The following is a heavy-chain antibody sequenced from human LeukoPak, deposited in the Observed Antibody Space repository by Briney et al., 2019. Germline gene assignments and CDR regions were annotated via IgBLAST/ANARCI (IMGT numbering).Heavy chain of an antibody. Sequence: PGGSLRLSCAASGFTFSDYYMSWIRQAPGKGLEWVSYISSSGSTIYYADSVKGRFTISRDNAKNPLYLQMNSLRAEDTAVYYCARVLGVEMATTFDYWGQGTLVTVSS. D-gene: IGHD5-24*01. CDR1: GFTFSDYY. V-gene: IGHV3-11*01. CDR2: ISSSGSTI. J-gene: IGHJ4*02. CDR3: ARVLGVEMATTFDY.